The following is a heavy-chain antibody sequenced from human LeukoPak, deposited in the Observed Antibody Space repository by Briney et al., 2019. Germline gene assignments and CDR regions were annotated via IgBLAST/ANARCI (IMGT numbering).Heavy chain of an antibody. J-gene: IGHJ3*02. D-gene: IGHD3-10*02. Sequence: KTSETQSLTCTVSGGSISTFYWSWIRQPPGQGLEWIGYIYYTGNTIYNPSLKSRVTISVDTSKNQFSLKLSSVTAADTAVYYCARVQSADYDRAFDIWGQGTMVTVSS. CDR3: ARVQSADYDRAFDI. CDR1: GGSISTFY. V-gene: IGHV4-59*12. CDR2: IYYTGNT.